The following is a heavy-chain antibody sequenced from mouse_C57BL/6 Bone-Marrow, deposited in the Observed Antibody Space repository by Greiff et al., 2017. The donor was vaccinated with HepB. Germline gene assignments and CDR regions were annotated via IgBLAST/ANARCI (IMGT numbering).Heavy chain of an antibody. J-gene: IGHJ1*03. D-gene: IGHD2-1*01. V-gene: IGHV1-55*01. Sequence: QVQLQQPGAELVKPGASVKMSCKASGYTFTSYWITWVKQRPGQGLEWIGDIYPGSGSTNYNEKFKSKATLTVDTSSSTAYMQLSSLTSEDSAVYYCAGNYRSYWYFDVWGTGTTVTVSS. CDR3: AGNYRSYWYFDV. CDR2: IYPGSGST. CDR1: GYTFTSYW.